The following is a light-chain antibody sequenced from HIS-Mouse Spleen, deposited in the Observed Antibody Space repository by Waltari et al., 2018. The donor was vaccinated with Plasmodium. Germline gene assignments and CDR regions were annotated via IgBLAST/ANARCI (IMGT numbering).Light chain of an antibody. CDR3: QQYNNWSFT. CDR2: GAS. CDR1: QSVSSN. Sequence: DILMTPSPATLSVSPGERATPSCRASQSVSSNLAWYQQTPGQAPRLLIYGASTRATGIPARFSGSGSGTEFTLTISSLQSEDFAVYYCQQYNNWSFTFGPGTKVDIK. V-gene: IGKV3-15*01. J-gene: IGKJ3*01.